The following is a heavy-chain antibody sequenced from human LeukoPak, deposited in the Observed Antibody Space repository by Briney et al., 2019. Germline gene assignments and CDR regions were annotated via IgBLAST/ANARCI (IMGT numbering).Heavy chain of an antibody. CDR2: ISSSSSYI. Sequence: PGGSLRLSCAASGFTFSSYSMNWVRQAPGKGLEWVSSISSSSSYIYYADSVKGRFTISRDNAKNSLYLQMNSLRAEDTAVYYCARSEGEWELSWFDPWGQGTLVTVSS. V-gene: IGHV3-21*01. CDR3: ARSEGEWELSWFDP. CDR1: GFTFSSYS. D-gene: IGHD1-26*01. J-gene: IGHJ5*02.